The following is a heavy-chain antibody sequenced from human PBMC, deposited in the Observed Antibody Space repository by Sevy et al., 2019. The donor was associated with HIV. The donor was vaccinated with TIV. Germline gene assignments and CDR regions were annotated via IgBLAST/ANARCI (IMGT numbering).Heavy chain of an antibody. V-gene: IGHV3-7*01. Sequence: GGSVRLSCAASGFTFSSYWINWVRQAPGEGLEWVANINQGGNQKHYMDSVKGRFTISRDNAENAVYLQMNSLGVEDTAVYYCARGPSGAAAGRFDSWGQGTLVTVSS. CDR3: ARGPSGAAAGRFDS. CDR1: GFTFSSYW. CDR2: INQGGNQK. J-gene: IGHJ4*02. D-gene: IGHD6-13*01.